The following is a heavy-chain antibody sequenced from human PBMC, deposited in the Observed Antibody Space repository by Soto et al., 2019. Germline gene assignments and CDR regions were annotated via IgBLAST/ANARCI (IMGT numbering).Heavy chain of an antibody. J-gene: IGHJ5*02. D-gene: IGHD1-7*01. Sequence: SETLSLTCTVSGGSVRSYYWSWIRQPPGKGLEWIGYIYYSGSTNYNPSLKSRVTISVDRSKNQFSLKLSSVTAADTAVYYCARTESGTFDPWGQGTLVTVSS. V-gene: IGHV4-59*02. CDR2: IYYSGST. CDR3: ARTESGTFDP. CDR1: GGSVRSYY.